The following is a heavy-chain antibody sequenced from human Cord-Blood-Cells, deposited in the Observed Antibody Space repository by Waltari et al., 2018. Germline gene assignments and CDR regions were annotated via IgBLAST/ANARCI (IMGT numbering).Heavy chain of an antibody. CDR2: IVVGSGNT. V-gene: IGHV1-58*01. J-gene: IGHJ2*01. CDR3: AATSSSSAIIYWYFDL. D-gene: IGHD6-6*01. Sequence: QMQLVQSGPEVKKPGTSVKVSCKASRFTFTSSAVQWVRQARGQRLEWIGWIVVGSGNTNYAQKFQERVTITRDMSTSTAYMELSSLRSEDTAVYYCAATSSSSAIIYWYFDLWGRGTLVTVSS. CDR1: RFTFTSSA.